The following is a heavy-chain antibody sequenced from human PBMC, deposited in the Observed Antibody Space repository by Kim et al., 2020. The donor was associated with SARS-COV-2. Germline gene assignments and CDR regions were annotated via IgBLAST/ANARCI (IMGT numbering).Heavy chain of an antibody. D-gene: IGHD5-12*01. V-gene: IGHV3-74*01. Sequence: YADAVKSRFTISRDNAKNTLYLQMNRLRAEDTAVYYCARAPWLRRSDFDYWGQGTLVTVSS. CDR3: ARAPWLRRSDFDY. J-gene: IGHJ4*02.